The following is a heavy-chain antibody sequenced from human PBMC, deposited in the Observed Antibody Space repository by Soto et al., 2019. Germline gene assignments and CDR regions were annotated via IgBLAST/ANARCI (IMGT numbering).Heavy chain of an antibody. Sequence: PSETLSLTCTVSGGSISSSSYYWGWIRQPPGKGLEGIGSIYYSGSTYYNPSLKSRVTISVDTSKNQFSLKLSSVTAADTAVYYCATEMATPYFDYWGQGTLVTVSS. CDR1: GGSISSSSYY. D-gene: IGHD5-12*01. CDR2: IYYSGST. V-gene: IGHV4-39*02. J-gene: IGHJ4*02. CDR3: ATEMATPYFDY.